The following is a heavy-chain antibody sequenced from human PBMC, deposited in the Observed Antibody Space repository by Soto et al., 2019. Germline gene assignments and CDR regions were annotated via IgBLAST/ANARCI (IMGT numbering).Heavy chain of an antibody. Sequence: PGGSLRLSCAASGFTVSSNYMSWVRQAPGKGLEWVSVIYSGGSTYYADSVKGRFTISRDNSKNTLYLQMNSLRAEDTAVYYCARRTTVVTIDAFDIWGQGTMVTVSS. CDR3: ARRTTVVTIDAFDI. V-gene: IGHV3-53*01. J-gene: IGHJ3*02. CDR1: GFTVSSNY. D-gene: IGHD4-17*01. CDR2: IYSGGST.